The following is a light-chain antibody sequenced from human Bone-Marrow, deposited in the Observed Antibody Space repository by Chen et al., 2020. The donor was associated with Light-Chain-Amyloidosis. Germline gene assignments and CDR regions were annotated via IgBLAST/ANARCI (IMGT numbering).Light chain of an antibody. V-gene: IGLV3-21*02. CDR1: NVGSKS. CDR2: DNR. J-gene: IGLJ3*02. CDR3: QVWDTSINQGV. Sequence: SYVLTQPPSVSVAPGQTARITCGGNNVGSKSVQWYQQKPGQAPVLVVYDNRDRPSGIPERFSGTNSGNTATLTISRVEAGDAADYYGQVWDTSINQGVFGGGTKLTVL.